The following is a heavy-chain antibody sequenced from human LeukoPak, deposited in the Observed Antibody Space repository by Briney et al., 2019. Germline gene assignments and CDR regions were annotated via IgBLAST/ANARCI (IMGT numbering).Heavy chain of an antibody. CDR2: VNWNGGST. J-gene: IGHJ4*02. CDR1: GFTFDVFG. V-gene: IGHV3-20*04. D-gene: IGHD1-26*01. Sequence: PRGSLRLSCAPSGFTFDVFGMSSVRDAPRKGLKWVFGVNWNGGSTGYADSVKGRFTISRDNAKNSLYLQMNSLRAEDTALYYCARAISGTYQAPFDYWGQGTLVTVSS. CDR3: ARAISGTYQAPFDY.